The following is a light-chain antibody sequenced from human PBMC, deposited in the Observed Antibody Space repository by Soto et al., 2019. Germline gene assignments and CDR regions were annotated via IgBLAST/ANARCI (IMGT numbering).Light chain of an antibody. J-gene: IGKJ1*01. V-gene: IGKV3-15*01. CDR3: QQFNSWTGT. Sequence: EIVMTQSPATLSVSPGERATLSCRASQSVSSNLAWYQQKPGQAPRVLIYGPSTRDTGIPARFSGSGSGTEFTLTISSLQSEDFAVYYCQQFNSWTGTFGQGTKVEIK. CDR2: GPS. CDR1: QSVSSN.